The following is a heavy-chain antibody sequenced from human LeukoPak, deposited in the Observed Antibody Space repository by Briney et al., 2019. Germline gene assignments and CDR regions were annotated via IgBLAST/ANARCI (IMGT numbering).Heavy chain of an antibody. D-gene: IGHD2/OR15-2a*01. CDR2: IKKDGTEK. J-gene: IGHJ3*02. V-gene: IGHV3-7*03. CDR3: AKAYMVIRNAFDI. Sequence: GGSLRLSCAASGFTFTTYWMSWVRQAPGKGLEWVANIKKDGTEKSYVDSVKGRFTISRDNSKNTLYLQMNSLRAEDTALYYCAKAYMVIRNAFDIWGQGTMVTVSS. CDR1: GFTFTTYW.